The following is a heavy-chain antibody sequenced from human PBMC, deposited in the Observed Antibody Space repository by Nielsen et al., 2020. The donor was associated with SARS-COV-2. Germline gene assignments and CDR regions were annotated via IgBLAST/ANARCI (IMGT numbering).Heavy chain of an antibody. D-gene: IGHD3-10*01. CDR2: ISDSGAYT. Sequence: GGSLRLSCAASGFTFSAYYMTWIRQAPGKGLEWLSYISDSGAYTNYADSVKGRFTIPRDNAKNSLFLQMNSLSADDTAVYYCARKGGGYYGSGERLSYYYYGMDVWGQGTTVTVSS. CDR3: ARKGGGYYGSGERLSYYYYGMDV. V-gene: IGHV3-11*03. J-gene: IGHJ6*02. CDR1: GFTFSAYY.